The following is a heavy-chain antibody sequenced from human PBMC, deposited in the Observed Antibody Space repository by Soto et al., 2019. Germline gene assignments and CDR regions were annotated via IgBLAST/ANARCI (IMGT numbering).Heavy chain of an antibody. D-gene: IGHD3-9*01. CDR1: GGSFSGYY. CDR3: ARGRVKGILTGYRNYDGMDV. V-gene: IGHV4-34*01. J-gene: IGHJ6*02. Sequence: PSETLSLTCAVYGGSFSGYYWSWIRQPPGKGLEWIGEINHSGSTNYNPSLKSRVTISVDTSKNQFSLKLSSVTAADTAVYYCARGRVKGILTGYRNYDGMDVWGQGTTVS. CDR2: INHSGST.